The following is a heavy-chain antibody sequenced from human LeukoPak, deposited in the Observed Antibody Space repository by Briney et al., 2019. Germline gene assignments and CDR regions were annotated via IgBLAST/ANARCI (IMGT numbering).Heavy chain of an antibody. CDR1: GYSFTSHW. Sequence: AGESLKISCKGSGYSFTSHWIGWVRQIPGKGLEWMGVVNPGDSDTRYSPSFQGQVTISADKSISTAYLQWSSLKASDSAMYYCATASRAVAGNWDYWGQGTLVTVSS. V-gene: IGHV5-51*01. CDR3: ATASRAVAGNWDY. CDR2: VNPGDSDT. J-gene: IGHJ4*02. D-gene: IGHD6-19*01.